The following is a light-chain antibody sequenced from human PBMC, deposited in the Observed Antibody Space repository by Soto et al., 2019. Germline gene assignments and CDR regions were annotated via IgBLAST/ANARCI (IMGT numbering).Light chain of an antibody. Sequence: DIQMTQSPSTLSASVGDSVTITCRASQSVSSWLAWYHQKPGKAPKVLIYKASSLESGVPSRISGRGSGTEFTLTISSLQPDDSGTYYCQQYNSFSPYTFGQGTKLEI. CDR2: KAS. V-gene: IGKV1-5*03. CDR3: QQYNSFSPYT. CDR1: QSVSSW. J-gene: IGKJ2*01.